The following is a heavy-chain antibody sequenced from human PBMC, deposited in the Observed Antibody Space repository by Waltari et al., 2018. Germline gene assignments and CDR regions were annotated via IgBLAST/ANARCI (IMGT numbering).Heavy chain of an antibody. CDR1: GGSFSGNY. D-gene: IGHD2-2*01. V-gene: IGHV4-34*01. Sequence: QVQLQQWGAGLLKPSETLSLTCAVYGGSFSGNYWSWIRQPPGKGLEWIGEINHSGSTNYNPSLKGRVTISVDTSKNQFSLKLRSVSAADTAVYYCARGWGPYCSSTSCQFDYWGQGTLVTVSS. CDR2: INHSGST. J-gene: IGHJ4*02. CDR3: ARGWGPYCSSTSCQFDY.